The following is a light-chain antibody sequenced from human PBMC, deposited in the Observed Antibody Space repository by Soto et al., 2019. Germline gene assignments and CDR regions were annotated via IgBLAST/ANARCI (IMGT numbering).Light chain of an antibody. CDR2: DAS. J-gene: IGKJ3*01. CDR3: QQRSNWPPLFT. CDR1: QSVSSY. V-gene: IGKV3-11*01. Sequence: LTQSPATLYMYPGERATLSCRASQSVSSYLAWYQQKPGQAPRLLIYDASNRATGIPARFSGSGSGTDFTLTISSLEPEDFAVYYCQQRSNWPPLFTFGPGTKVDI.